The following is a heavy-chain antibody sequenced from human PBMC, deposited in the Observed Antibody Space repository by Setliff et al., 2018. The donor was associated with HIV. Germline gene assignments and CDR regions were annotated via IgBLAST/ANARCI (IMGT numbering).Heavy chain of an antibody. Sequence: ASVKVSCKASGYSFTNNDINWVRQATGQGLEWMAWMNPNSGNTGYAQKFQGGVTLTRDTSISTAYMELSSLRSEDTAVYYCARGPYYDSNGYHLSSDYWGQGTLVTVSS. CDR3: ARGPYYDSNGYHLSSDY. CDR1: GYSFTNND. CDR2: MNPNSGNT. J-gene: IGHJ4*02. V-gene: IGHV1-8*02. D-gene: IGHD3-22*01.